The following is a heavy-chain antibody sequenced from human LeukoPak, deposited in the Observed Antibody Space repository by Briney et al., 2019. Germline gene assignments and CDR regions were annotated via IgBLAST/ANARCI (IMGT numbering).Heavy chain of an antibody. D-gene: IGHD6-13*01. J-gene: IGHJ4*02. CDR1: GGSISSSSYY. Sequence: SETLSLTCTVSGGSISSSSYYWGWIRQPPGKGLEWIGSIYYSGSTYYNPSLKSRVTISVDTSKNQFSLKLSSVTAADTAVYYCARRDSSSWRSFDYWGQGTLVTVSS. CDR3: ARRDSSSWRSFDY. V-gene: IGHV4-39*07. CDR2: IYYSGST.